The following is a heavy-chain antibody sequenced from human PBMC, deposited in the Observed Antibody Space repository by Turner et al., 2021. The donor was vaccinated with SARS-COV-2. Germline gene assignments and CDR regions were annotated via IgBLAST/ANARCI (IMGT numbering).Heavy chain of an antibody. V-gene: IGHV3-53*01. D-gene: IGHD5-18*01. J-gene: IGHJ4*02. Sequence: EVQLMESGGGLIQPGGSLRLSCAASGFPVSSNYMSWVRQAPGKGLEWVSVIYSGGSTYYADSVKCRFTISRDNSKNTLYLQMNSLRAEDTAVYYCARVGSYGRRDVDYWGQGTLVTVSS. CDR1: GFPVSSNY. CDR2: IYSGGST. CDR3: ARVGSYGRRDVDY.